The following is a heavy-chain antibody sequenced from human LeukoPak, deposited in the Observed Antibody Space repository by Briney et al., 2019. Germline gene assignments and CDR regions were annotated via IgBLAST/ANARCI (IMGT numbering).Heavy chain of an antibody. D-gene: IGHD4-17*01. J-gene: IGHJ4*02. V-gene: IGHV4-31*03. CDR1: GGSVSSDSYY. Sequence: SETLSLTCIVSGGSVSSDSYYWSWIRQPPGKGLEWIGYIYYSGSTYYNPSLKSRVTISVDTSKNQFSLKLSSVTAADTAVYYCARGLSYGDYDYWGQGTLVTVSS. CDR3: ARGLSYGDYDY. CDR2: IYYSGST.